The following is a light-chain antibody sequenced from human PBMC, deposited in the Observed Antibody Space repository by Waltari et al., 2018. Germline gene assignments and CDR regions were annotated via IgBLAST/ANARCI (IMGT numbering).Light chain of an antibody. CDR1: GSAAGASDF. J-gene: IGLJ2*01. V-gene: IGLV2-14*03. CDR2: DVT. Sequence: QSALTQPASVSGSPGQSITIPCSGVGSAAGASDFVSWHQHHPGKAPQVIIYDVTNRPSGVSDRFSASKSANTASLTISRLQPEDEADYYCSSQTLDGLVLFGGGTRLTVL. CDR3: SSQTLDGLVL.